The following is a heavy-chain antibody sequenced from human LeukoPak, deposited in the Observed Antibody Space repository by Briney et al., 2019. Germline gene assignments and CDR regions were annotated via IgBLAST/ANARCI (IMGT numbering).Heavy chain of an antibody. V-gene: IGHV3-11*04. CDR1: GFTFSDYN. CDR3: AKGVEYYDSSGYYGYYFDY. D-gene: IGHD3-22*01. J-gene: IGHJ4*02. Sequence: PGGSLRLSCAASGFTFSDYNMRWIRQAPGKGLEWVSSISRSGSTKYYADSVKGRFTISRDNSKNTLYLQMNSLRAEDTAVYYCAKGVEYYDSSGYYGYYFDYWGQGTLVTVSS. CDR2: ISRSGSTK.